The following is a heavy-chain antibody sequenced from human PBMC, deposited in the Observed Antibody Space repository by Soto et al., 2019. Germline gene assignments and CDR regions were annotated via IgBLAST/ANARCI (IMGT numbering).Heavy chain of an antibody. Sequence: GGSLRLSCAASGFTFSSYSMNWVRQAPGKGLEWVSSISSSSSYIYYADSVKGRFTISRDNAKNSLYLQMNSLRAEDTAVYYCARDFYYYDSSGYYPFDCWGQGTLVTVSS. D-gene: IGHD3-22*01. CDR3: ARDFYYYDSSGYYPFDC. CDR2: ISSSSSYI. CDR1: GFTFSSYS. J-gene: IGHJ4*02. V-gene: IGHV3-21*01.